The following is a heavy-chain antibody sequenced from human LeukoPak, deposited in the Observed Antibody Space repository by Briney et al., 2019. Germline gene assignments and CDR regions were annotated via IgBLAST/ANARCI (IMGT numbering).Heavy chain of an antibody. J-gene: IGHJ3*02. D-gene: IGHD6-19*01. CDR2: INHSGST. CDR1: GGSFSGYY. Sequence: PSETLSLTCAVYGGSFSGYYWSWIRQPPGKGLEWIGEINHSGSTNYNPSLKSRVTISVDTSENQFSLKLSSVTAADTAVYYCARIPTTHIAVAGTAAFDIWGQGTMATVSS. V-gene: IGHV4-34*01. CDR3: ARIPTTHIAVAGTAAFDI.